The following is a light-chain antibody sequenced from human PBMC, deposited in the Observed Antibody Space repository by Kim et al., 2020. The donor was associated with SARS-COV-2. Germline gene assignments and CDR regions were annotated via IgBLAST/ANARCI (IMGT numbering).Light chain of an antibody. CDR2: DND. CDR3: ATWDSSLSVGV. J-gene: IGLJ3*02. Sequence: QSVLTQPPSVSAAPGQKVTISCSGGRSNIGTNPLSWYQQFPGTAPKLITYDNDNRPSGIPDRFSSSKSGTSATLGITGLRTGDEADYYCATWDSSLSVGVFGGGTKVTVL. V-gene: IGLV1-51*01. CDR1: RSNIGTNP.